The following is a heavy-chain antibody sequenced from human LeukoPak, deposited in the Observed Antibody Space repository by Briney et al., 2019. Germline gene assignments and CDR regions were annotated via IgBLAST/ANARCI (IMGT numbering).Heavy chain of an antibody. CDR2: INPNSGGT. D-gene: IGHD4-17*01. Sequence: ASVKVSCKASGYTFTGYYMHWVRQAPGQGLEWMGRINPNSGGTNYAQKFQGRVTMTRDTSISTAYMELSRLRSDDTAVYYCARGLGDGDYSHDYWGQGTLVTVSS. J-gene: IGHJ4*02. V-gene: IGHV1-2*06. CDR1: GYTFTGYY. CDR3: ARGLGDGDYSHDY.